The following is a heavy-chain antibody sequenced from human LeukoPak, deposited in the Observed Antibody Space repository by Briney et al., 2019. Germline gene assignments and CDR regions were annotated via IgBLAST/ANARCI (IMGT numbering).Heavy chain of an antibody. CDR2: ISGSGGST. CDR3: AKTDSRYFYGLGSYPDY. V-gene: IGHV3-23*01. D-gene: IGHD3-10*01. Sequence: PGGSLRLSCELSGFTSSSYAMTWVRQAPGKGLEWVSAISGSGGSTYYADSVKGRFTISRDNSKNTLYLQMNSLRAEDTAVYYCAKTDSRYFYGLGSYPDYWGQGTLVTVSS. J-gene: IGHJ4*02. CDR1: GFTSSSYA.